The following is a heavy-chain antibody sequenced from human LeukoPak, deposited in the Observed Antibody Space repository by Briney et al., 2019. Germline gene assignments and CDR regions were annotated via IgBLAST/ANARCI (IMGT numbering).Heavy chain of an antibody. Sequence: SETLSLTCAVYGGSFSGYYWSWIRQPPGKGLEWIGEINHSGSTNYNPSLKSRVTISLDTSKNQFSLKLSSVTAADTAVYYCARHSSSWSPGPDYWGQGTLVIVSS. CDR3: ARHSSSWSPGPDY. V-gene: IGHV4-34*01. CDR1: GGSFSGYY. J-gene: IGHJ4*02. CDR2: INHSGST. D-gene: IGHD6-13*01.